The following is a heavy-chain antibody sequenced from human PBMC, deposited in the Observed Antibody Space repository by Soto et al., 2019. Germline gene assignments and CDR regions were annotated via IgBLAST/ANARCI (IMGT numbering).Heavy chain of an antibody. D-gene: IGHD4-17*01. CDR1: GFSLSSKGMR. J-gene: IGHJ4*02. CDR2: IDWDDDK. Sequence: SGPTLVNPTQTLTLTCTFSGFSLSSKGMRVSWIRQPPGKALEWLARIDWDDDKFYSPSLRTRLTISKDTSKNQVVLTMTNVDPKDTATYYCARSPGGFTVATYFFDYWGQGTLVTVSA. CDR3: ARSPGGFTVATYFFDY. V-gene: IGHV2-70*04.